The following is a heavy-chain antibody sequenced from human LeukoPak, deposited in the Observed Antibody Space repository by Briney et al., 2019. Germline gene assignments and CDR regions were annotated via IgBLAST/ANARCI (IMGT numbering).Heavy chain of an antibody. J-gene: IGHJ4*02. CDR2: INHRGST. CDR1: GGSFRGYY. D-gene: IGHD3-9*01. V-gene: IGHV4-34*01. Sequence: SETLSLTCAVYGGSFRGYYWSWIRRPPGKGLEWIGEINHRGSTKYNPSLKSRVTISVDTSKNQFSLNLRSATAADTAVYYCARGDILTGYSYWGQGTLVTVSS. CDR3: ARGDILTGYSY.